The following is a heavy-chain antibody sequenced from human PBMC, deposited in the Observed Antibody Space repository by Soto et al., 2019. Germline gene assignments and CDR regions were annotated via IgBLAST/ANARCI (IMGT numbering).Heavy chain of an antibody. Sequence: SETLSLTCTVSGGSISSYYWSWIRQPPGKGLEWIGYIYYSGSTNYNPSLKSRVTISVDTSKNRFSLKLSSVTAADTAVYYCARGSGGKDYWGQGTLVTVSS. CDR2: IYYSGST. V-gene: IGHV4-59*01. CDR3: ARGSGGKDY. J-gene: IGHJ4*02. D-gene: IGHD2-15*01. CDR1: GGSISSYY.